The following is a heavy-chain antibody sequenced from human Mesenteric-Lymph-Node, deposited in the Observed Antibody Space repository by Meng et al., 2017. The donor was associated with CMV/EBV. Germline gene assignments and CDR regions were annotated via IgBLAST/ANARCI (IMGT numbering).Heavy chain of an antibody. CDR2: IYYSGST. CDR3: ARGSPQLGYYYGMDV. CDR1: GRSISSSSYY. Sequence: SATLSLTCTVSGRSISSSSYYWGWIRQPPGKGLEWIGSIYYSGSTYYNPSLKSRVTISVDTSKNQFSLKLSSVTAADTDVYYSARGSPQLGYYYGMDVWGQGTTVTVSS. J-gene: IGHJ6*02. V-gene: IGHV4-39*07. D-gene: IGHD1-1*01.